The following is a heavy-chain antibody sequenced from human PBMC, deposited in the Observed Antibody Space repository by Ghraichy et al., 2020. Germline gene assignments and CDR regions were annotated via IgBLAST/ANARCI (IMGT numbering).Heavy chain of an antibody. Sequence: ASVKVSCKSSDDSFSRYGFAWVRQAPGQGLEWMGWISAKNGHTKYAQKFQGGVTMTTDTSTRTVYMEMKSLRSDDTAVYFCARGGPLEAYGSSFDDWGQGTLVIVSS. CDR3: ARGGPLEAYGSSFDD. V-gene: IGHV1-18*01. D-gene: IGHD3-10*01. J-gene: IGHJ4*02. CDR1: DDSFSRYG. CDR2: ISAKNGHT.